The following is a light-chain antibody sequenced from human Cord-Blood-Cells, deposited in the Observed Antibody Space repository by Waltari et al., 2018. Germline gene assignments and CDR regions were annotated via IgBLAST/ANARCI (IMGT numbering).Light chain of an antibody. CDR3: QQYDNLAFT. V-gene: IGKV1-33*01. CDR2: DAS. Sequence: DIQMTQSPSSLSASVGDRVTITCQASQDISNYLNWYQQKPGKAPKLLIYDASNLETGGPSRFSGSGSGTDFTVTISILQPEDIATYYCQQYDNLAFTFGQGTRLEIK. CDR1: QDISNY. J-gene: IGKJ5*01.